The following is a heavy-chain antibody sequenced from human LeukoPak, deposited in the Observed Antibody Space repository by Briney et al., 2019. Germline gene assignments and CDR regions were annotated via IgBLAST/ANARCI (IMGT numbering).Heavy chain of an antibody. CDR2: IKQDGSER. CDR3: AKAEAQYYFDF. V-gene: IGHV3-7*03. D-gene: IGHD6-6*01. J-gene: IGHJ4*02. CDR1: GFTFTTFW. Sequence: HSGGSLRLSCAASGFTFTTFWMSWVRQAPGKGLEWVANIKQDGSERYYVDSVKGRFTISRDNAKNSLYLQMNSLRAEDTAVYFCAKAEAQYYFDFWGQGTLVTVSS.